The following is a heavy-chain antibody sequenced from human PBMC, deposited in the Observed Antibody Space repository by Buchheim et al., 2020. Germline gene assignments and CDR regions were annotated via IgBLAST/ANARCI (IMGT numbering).Heavy chain of an antibody. J-gene: IGHJ4*02. CDR1: GFTFNNAW. V-gene: IGHV3-15*01. Sequence: EVHLVESGGGLVKPGGSLRISCAASGFTFNNAWMSWVRQAPGKGLEWIGHIKSIPDGGTRDYAAPVNGRFTISRDDSKNTLYLQMNSLKTEDTAVYYCTTSLSSYDYVWGSYRFPSLLIDYWGQGTL. CDR3: TTSLSSYDYVWGSYRFPSLLIDY. CDR2: IKSIPDGGTR. D-gene: IGHD3-16*02.